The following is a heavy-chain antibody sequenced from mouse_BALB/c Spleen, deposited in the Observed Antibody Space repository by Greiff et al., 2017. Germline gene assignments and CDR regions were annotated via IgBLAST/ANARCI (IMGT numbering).Heavy chain of an antibody. CDR2: IDPANGNT. CDR1: GFNIKDTY. J-gene: IGHJ1*01. Sequence: VQLQQSGAELVKPGASVKLSCTASGFNIKDTYMHWVKQRPEQGLEWIGRIDPANGNTKYDPKFQGKATITADTSSNTANLQLSSLTSDDTAVYYCARSNGHWYFDVWGAGTTVTVSS. V-gene: IGHV14-3*02. CDR3: ARSNGHWYFDV.